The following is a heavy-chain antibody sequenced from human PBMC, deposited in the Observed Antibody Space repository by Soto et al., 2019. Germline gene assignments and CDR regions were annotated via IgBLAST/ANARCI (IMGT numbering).Heavy chain of an antibody. V-gene: IGHV3-30*18. CDR2: MSSDGSKI. CDR3: AKDEGVGGTLGLFDY. Sequence: QVQLVESGGGAVQPGESLRLSCVASGFDFTYYAMHWVRQAPGKGLESVAVMSSDGSKIHHTDSVKGRFTISRDNSKNPLYLQMNSLRKEDIAVYFCAKDEGVGGTLGLFDYWGQGTLVSVSS. D-gene: IGHD1-26*01. CDR1: GFDFTYYA. J-gene: IGHJ4*02.